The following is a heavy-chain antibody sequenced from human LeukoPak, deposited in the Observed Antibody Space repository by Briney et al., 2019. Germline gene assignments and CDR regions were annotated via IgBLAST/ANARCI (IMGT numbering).Heavy chain of an antibody. J-gene: IGHJ4*02. CDR3: ARGSGCSSISCYGGSVY. CDR1: GFTFSNYA. V-gene: IGHV3-23*01. CDR2: ISDSGGNT. Sequence: PGGSLRLSCAASGFTFSNYAMSWVRQAPGKGLEWVSSISDSGGNTYYADSVKGRFTISRDNAKNSLYLQMNSLRAEDTAVYYCARGSGCSSISCYGGSVYWGQGTLVSVSS. D-gene: IGHD2-2*01.